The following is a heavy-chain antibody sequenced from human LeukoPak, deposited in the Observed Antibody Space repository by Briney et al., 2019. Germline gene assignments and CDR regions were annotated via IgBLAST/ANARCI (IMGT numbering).Heavy chain of an antibody. D-gene: IGHD1-26*01. J-gene: IGHJ3*02. V-gene: IGHV3-53*01. CDR3: ARVSGIRGSFDI. CDR2: IYSGGST. CDR1: GFTFGDYA. Sequence: QTGGSLRLSCTASGFTFGDYAMSWVRQAPGKGLEWVSVIYSGGSTYYADSVKGRFTISRDNSKNTLYLQMNSLRAEDTAVYYCARVSGIRGSFDIWGQGTMVTVSS.